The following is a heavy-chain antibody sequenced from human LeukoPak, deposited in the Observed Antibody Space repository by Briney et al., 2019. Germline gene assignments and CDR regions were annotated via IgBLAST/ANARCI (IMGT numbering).Heavy chain of an antibody. CDR1: GASISSSSYY. J-gene: IGHJ4*02. D-gene: IGHD6-19*01. CDR3: ARHATYSSGWYGPDY. CDR2: IYSSGST. Sequence: SETLSLTCTVSGASISSSSYYWGWLRQPPGKGLEWIGSIYSSGSTYYNPSLKSRVTMSVDTSKNQFSLKLSSVTAADTAVYYCARHATYSSGWYGPDYWGQGTLVTVSS. V-gene: IGHV4-39*01.